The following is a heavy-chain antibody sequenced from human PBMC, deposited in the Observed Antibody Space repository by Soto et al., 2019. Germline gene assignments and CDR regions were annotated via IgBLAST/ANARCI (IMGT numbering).Heavy chain of an antibody. V-gene: IGHV4-59*01. J-gene: IGHJ6*02. CDR3: ARERYYGMDV. Sequence: SETLSLTCTVSGGSISSYYWSWIRQPPGKGLEWIGYIYYSGSTNYNPSLKSRVTISVDTSKNQFSLKLSSVTAADTAVYYCARERYYGMDVWGQGTTVTVSS. CDR2: IYYSGST. CDR1: GGSISSYY.